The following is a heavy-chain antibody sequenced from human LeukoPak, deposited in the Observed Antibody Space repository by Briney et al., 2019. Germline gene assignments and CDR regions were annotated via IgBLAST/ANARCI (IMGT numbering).Heavy chain of an antibody. CDR1: GASISSGTYY. J-gene: IGHJ4*02. Sequence: SETLSLTCTVSGASISSGTYYWGWIRQPPGRGLEWIGSIYSTGTPYYDPSLKSRVAISADTSKNQFSLKLSSVTAADTAVYYCARRTLNGDYFDYWGQGTLVTVSS. CDR3: ARRTLNGDYFDY. CDR2: IYSTGTP. V-gene: IGHV4-39*01. D-gene: IGHD2-2*01.